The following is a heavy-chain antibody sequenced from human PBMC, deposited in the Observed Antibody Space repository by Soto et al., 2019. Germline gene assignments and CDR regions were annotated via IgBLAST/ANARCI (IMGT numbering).Heavy chain of an antibody. CDR1: GGSINSGGYY. J-gene: IGHJ4*02. V-gene: IGHV4-31*03. D-gene: IGHD6-13*01. CDR3: ARGYRHSGYSSRWVFDS. Sequence: QVQLQESGPGLVKPSQTLSLICTVSGGSINSGGYYWNWIRQHPGKGLEWIGYIFYSGSTYYNPFLRRRVTISADTSEQLFSLNLSSVTASATDVYFVARGYRHSGYSSRWVFDSWGQGNLVNVSS. CDR2: IFYSGST.